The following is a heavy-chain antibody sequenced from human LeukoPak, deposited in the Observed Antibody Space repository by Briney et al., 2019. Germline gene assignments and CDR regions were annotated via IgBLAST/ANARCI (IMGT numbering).Heavy chain of an antibody. CDR2: IYHSGST. V-gene: IGHV4-4*02. J-gene: IGHJ4*02. CDR3: ARGEYSNSRSFDY. Sequence: SGTLSLTCAVSGGYISSNNWWSWVRQPPGKGLEWIGEIYHSGSTNYNPSLKSRVTISVDKSKNQFSLKLGSVTAADTAVYYCARGEYSNSRSFDYWGRGTLVTVSS. CDR1: GGYISSNNW. D-gene: IGHD6-6*01.